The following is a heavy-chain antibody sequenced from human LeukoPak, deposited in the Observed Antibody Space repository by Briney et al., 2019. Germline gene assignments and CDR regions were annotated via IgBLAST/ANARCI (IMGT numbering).Heavy chain of an antibody. CDR3: ASEANLGAFDI. CDR2: IYTSGST. CDR1: GGSISSGSYY. Sequence: SETLSLTCTVSGGSISSGSYYWRWIRQPAGKGLEWIGRIYTSGSTNYNPSLKSRVTISVDTSKNQFSLKLSSVTAADTAVYYCASEANLGAFDIWGQGTMVTVSS. D-gene: IGHD7-27*01. V-gene: IGHV4-61*02. J-gene: IGHJ3*02.